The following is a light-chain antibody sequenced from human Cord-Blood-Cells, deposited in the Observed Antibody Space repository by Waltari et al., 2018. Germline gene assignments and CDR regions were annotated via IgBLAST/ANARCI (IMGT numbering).Light chain of an antibody. CDR3: CSYAGSYTYV. J-gene: IGLJ1*01. CDR2: DVS. Sequence: QSALTQPRSVSGSPGQSVTISCTGTSSDVGGYNYVSWYQQHPGKAPKLMSYDVSKQPSGVPDRFSGAKSGNTASLTISGLQAEDEADYYCCSYAGSYTYVFGTGTKVTVL. CDR1: SSDVGGYNY. V-gene: IGLV2-11*01.